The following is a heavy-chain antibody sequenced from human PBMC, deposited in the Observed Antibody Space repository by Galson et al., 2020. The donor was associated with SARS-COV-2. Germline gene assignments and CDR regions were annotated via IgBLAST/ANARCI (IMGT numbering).Heavy chain of an antibody. CDR3: ARVRPPLKLRYSGYDFTFSPPFFDF. CDR1: AGSHSTGGYY. V-gene: IGHV4-31*03. J-gene: IGHJ4*02. CDR2: TYYRGTT. D-gene: IGHD5-12*01. Sequence: SETLSLTCPVSAGSHSTGGYYWRWIRQHPGTGPVWLGSTYYRGTTYYIPSLTCRVTISVHTPKNQFSLKLSSVTAADTAVYYCARVRPPLKLRYSGYDFTFSPPFFDFWGQGTLVTVSS.